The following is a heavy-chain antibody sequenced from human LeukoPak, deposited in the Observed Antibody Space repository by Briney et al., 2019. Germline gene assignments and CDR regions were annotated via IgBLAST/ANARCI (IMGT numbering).Heavy chain of an antibody. CDR1: GGSISSYY. CDR2: IYYSGST. Sequence: SETLSLTCTVSGGSISSYYWSWIRQPPGKGLEWIGYIYYSGSTNYNPSLKSRVTISVDTSRNQFSLKLSSVTAADTAVYYCARSYYDFWSGYYWSGEYNWFDPWGQGTLVTVSS. D-gene: IGHD3-3*01. V-gene: IGHV4-59*08. CDR3: ARSYYDFWSGYYWSGEYNWFDP. J-gene: IGHJ5*02.